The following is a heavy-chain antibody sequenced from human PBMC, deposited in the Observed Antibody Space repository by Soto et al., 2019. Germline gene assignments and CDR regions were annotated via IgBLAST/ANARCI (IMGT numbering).Heavy chain of an antibody. CDR2: IYHTGTT. CDR3: ARSAGWYAVHS. CDR1: GDSVSSNYY. V-gene: IGHV4-4*02. J-gene: IGHJ4*02. Sequence: QVQLQESGPGLVKPSGTLSLTCAVSGDSVSSNYYWCWVRQPPGKGLEWIGEIYHTGTTNYNPSLKSRVTISVDKSNNQFSLDRSSVTAADTAVYYCARSAGWYAVHSWGPGTLVTVSS. D-gene: IGHD6-19*01.